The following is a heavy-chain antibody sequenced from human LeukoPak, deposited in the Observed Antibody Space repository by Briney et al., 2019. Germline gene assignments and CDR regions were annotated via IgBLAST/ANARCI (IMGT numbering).Heavy chain of an antibody. D-gene: IGHD6-19*01. CDR3: ARRPHSSGWSSSITHFEH. Sequence: ASVKVSCKASGYTFTDYYIHCVRQAPGQGLEWMGWINPNSGDTNYAQKFQGRVTMTSDTSISTAYMELSSLRSDDTAIYYCARRPHSSGWSSSITHFEHWGQGTLVTVSS. CDR1: GYTFTDYY. J-gene: IGHJ4*02. V-gene: IGHV1-2*02. CDR2: INPNSGDT.